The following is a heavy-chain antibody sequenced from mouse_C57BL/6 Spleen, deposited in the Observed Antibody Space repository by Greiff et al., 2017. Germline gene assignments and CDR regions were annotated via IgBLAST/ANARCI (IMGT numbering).Heavy chain of an antibody. CDR3: ARGEDGSSLDY. V-gene: IGHV1-80*01. J-gene: IGHJ2*01. CDR1: GYAFRSYW. D-gene: IGHD1-1*01. Sequence: QVQLQQSGAELVKPGASVKISCKASGYAFRSYWMDWVKQRPGKGLEWIGQIYPGVGASNYTGKFKGNVTLPADKTASTDYMQLSSLTSEDSSIYFCARGEDGSSLDYWGQGTTRTVSS. CDR2: IYPGVGAS.